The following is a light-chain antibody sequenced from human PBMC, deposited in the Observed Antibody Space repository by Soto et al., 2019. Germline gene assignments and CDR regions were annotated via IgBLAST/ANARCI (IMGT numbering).Light chain of an antibody. CDR2: DND. J-gene: IGLJ7*01. V-gene: IGLV1-51*01. Sequence: QSVLTQPPSVSAAPGQRVTISCSGANSNIGNNHVSWYQQLPGAAPKLLIYDNDYRPSGISDRFSGSKSGTSATLAITGLQTGDEAVYYCGTWDSSLSRGGVFGGGTQLTVL. CDR3: GTWDSSLSRGGV. CDR1: NSNIGNNH.